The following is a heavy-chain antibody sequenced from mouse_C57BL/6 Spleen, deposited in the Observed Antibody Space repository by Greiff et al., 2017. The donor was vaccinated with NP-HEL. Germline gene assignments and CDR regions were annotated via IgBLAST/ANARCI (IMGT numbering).Heavy chain of an antibody. D-gene: IGHD2-3*01. CDR2: IYPRDGST. Sequence: QVQLQQSGPELVKPGASVKLSCKASGYTFTSYDINWVKQRPGQGLEWIGWIYPRDGSTKYNEKFKGKATLTVDTSSSTAYMELHSLTSEDSAVYFCARECYDGYLYGYFDVWGTGTTVTVSS. CDR1: GYTFTSYD. V-gene: IGHV1-85*01. J-gene: IGHJ1*03. CDR3: ARECYDGYLYGYFDV.